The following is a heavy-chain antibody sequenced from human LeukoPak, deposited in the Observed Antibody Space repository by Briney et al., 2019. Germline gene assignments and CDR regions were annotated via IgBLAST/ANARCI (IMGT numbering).Heavy chain of an antibody. V-gene: IGHV4-39*07. J-gene: IGHJ4*02. Sequence: SETLSLTCTVSGGSISSSSYYWGWIRQPPGTGLEWIGSIYYSGSTYYNPPLKSRVTMSLDTSKNQFSLKLSSVTAADTAVYYCTRDDFWSGYLDYWGQGTLVTVSS. CDR1: GGSISSSSYY. D-gene: IGHD3-3*01. CDR2: IYYSGST. CDR3: TRDDFWSGYLDY.